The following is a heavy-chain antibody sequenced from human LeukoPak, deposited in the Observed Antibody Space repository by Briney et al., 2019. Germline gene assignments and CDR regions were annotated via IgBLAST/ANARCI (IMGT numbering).Heavy chain of an antibody. V-gene: IGHV1-2*02. J-gene: IGHJ3*02. CDR3: ARDPPIGGADVFDI. D-gene: IGHD3-10*01. CDR2: INPNSGGT. Sequence: GSVKVSCKAAGYTFTGYYMHWVRQAPGQGLEWMGWINPNSGGTNYAQKFQGRVTMTRDTSISTAYMELSRLTSDDTAVYYCARDPPIGGADVFDIWGQGTMVTVSS. CDR1: GYTFTGYY.